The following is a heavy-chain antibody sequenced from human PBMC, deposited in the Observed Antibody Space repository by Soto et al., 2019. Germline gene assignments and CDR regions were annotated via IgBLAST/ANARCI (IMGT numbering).Heavy chain of an antibody. V-gene: IGHV1-8*01. J-gene: IGHJ4*02. Sequence: QVQLVQSGAEVKKPGASVKVSCKASGYTFTSYDINWVRQATGQGLEWMGWMNPNSGNTGYAQKCQGRITMTRTTPISTAYMELSSPRSQDTAVYYWASEYSSGWSKDWGQGTLVTVSS. CDR1: GYTFTSYD. D-gene: IGHD6-19*01. CDR2: MNPNSGNT. CDR3: ASEYSSGWSKD.